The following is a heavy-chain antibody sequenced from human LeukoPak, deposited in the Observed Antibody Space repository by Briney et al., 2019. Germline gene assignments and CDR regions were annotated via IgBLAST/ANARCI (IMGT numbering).Heavy chain of an antibody. CDR2: ISWNSGSI. D-gene: IGHD3-16*01. V-gene: IGHV3-9*01. CDR3: AKDMGGGANYYYYGMDV. CDR1: GFTFDDYA. J-gene: IGHJ6*02. Sequence: GGSLRLSCAASGFTFDDYAMHWVRQAPGKGLEWVSGISWNSGSIGYADSVKGRFTISRDNAKNSLYLQMNSLRAEDTALYYCAKDMGGGANYYYYGMDVWGQRTTVTVSS.